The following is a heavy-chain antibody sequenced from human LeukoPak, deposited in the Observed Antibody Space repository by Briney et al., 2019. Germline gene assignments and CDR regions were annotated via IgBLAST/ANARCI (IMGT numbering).Heavy chain of an antibody. CDR2: MNPNSGNT. CDR3: ARGLTGYDFWSGYYSGYYYYYMDV. V-gene: IGHV1-8*03. Sequence: GASVKVSCKASGYTFTSYDINWVRQATGQGLEWMGWMNPNSGNTGYAQKFQGRVTITRNTSISTAYMELSSLRSEDTAVYYCARGLTGYDFWSGYYSGYYYYYMDVWGKGTTVTVSS. J-gene: IGHJ6*03. D-gene: IGHD3-3*01. CDR1: GYTFTSYD.